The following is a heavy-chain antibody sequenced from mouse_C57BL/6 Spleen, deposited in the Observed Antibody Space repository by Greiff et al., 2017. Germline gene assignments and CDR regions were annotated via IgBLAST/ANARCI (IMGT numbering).Heavy chain of an antibody. V-gene: IGHV1-82*01. J-gene: IGHJ4*01. Sequence: VMLVESGPELVKPGASVKISCKASGYAFSSSWMNWVKQRPGKGLEWIGRIYPGDGDTNYNGKFKGKATLTADKSSSTAYMQLSSLTSEDSAVYFCARSPYDYDEGYAMDYWGQGTSVTVSS. CDR1: GYAFSSSW. CDR2: IYPGDGDT. CDR3: ARSPYDYDEGYAMDY. D-gene: IGHD2-4*01.